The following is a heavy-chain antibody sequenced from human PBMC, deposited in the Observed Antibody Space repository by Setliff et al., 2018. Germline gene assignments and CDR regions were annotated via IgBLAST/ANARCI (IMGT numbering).Heavy chain of an antibody. CDR2: INHSGST. CDR1: GYSIGSGYY. Sequence: PSETLSLTSTVSGYSIGSGYYWGWIRQPPGKVLEWIGEINHSGSTNYNPSLKSRVTISVDTCKNQFSLKLSSVTASDTAVYYCARFITGTICFDPWGQGTLVTVSS. CDR3: ARFITGTICFDP. V-gene: IGHV4-38-2*02. J-gene: IGHJ5*02. D-gene: IGHD1-7*01.